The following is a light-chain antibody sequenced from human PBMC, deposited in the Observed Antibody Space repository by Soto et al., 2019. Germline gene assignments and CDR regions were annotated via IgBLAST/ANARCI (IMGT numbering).Light chain of an antibody. CDR1: SSDVGGYDY. Sequence: QSALTQPASVSGSPGQSITISCTGTSSDVGGYDYVSWYQQHPGKAPKLMIYEVSNRPSGVSNRFSCSKSGNTASLTISGLQEEDEADYYCQSYDSSLSGVVFGGGTKVTVL. CDR3: QSYDSSLSGVV. V-gene: IGLV2-14*01. J-gene: IGLJ2*01. CDR2: EVS.